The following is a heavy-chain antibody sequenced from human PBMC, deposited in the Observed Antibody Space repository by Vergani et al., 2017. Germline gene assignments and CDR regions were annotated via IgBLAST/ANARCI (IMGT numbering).Heavy chain of an antibody. Sequence: EVQLVESGGGLVQPGGSLRLSCAASGFTVSSNYMSWVRQAPGKGLEWVSVIYSGGSTYYADSVKGRFTISRDNSKNTLYLQMNSLRAEDTAVYYCARGDSSSSEGDYFDYWGQGTLVTVSS. CDR2: IYSGGST. D-gene: IGHD6-6*01. CDR1: GFTVSSNY. V-gene: IGHV3-66*02. J-gene: IGHJ4*02. CDR3: ARGDSSSSEGDYFDY.